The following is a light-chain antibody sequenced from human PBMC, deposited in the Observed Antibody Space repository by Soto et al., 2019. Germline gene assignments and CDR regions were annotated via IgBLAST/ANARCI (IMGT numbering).Light chain of an antibody. CDR1: QSVSSY. CDR3: QQYGSSPLT. Sequence: VLTQSHASRYLSPGDSATLSCRASQSVSSYVAWYQQKPGQAPRLLIYGASSRATGIPDRFSGRGSGTDFTLTISRLETEDVAVYYCQQYGSSPLTFGGGTKVDIK. J-gene: IGKJ4*01. CDR2: GAS. V-gene: IGKV3-20*01.